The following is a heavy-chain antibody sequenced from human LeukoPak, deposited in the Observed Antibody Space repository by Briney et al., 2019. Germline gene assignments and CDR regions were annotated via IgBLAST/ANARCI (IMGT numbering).Heavy chain of an antibody. CDR2: IGPRGQI. J-gene: IGHJ6*03. Sequence: PGGSLRLSCAASGYIFRNYDVDWVRHTPGKGLEWVSTIGPRGQIFYADFVTGRFTISRDDARNTRYLQMTNLRADDTAVYYCTRAASSLRGPGGGYYYLDVWGKGTTVTVSS. CDR1: GYIFRNYD. D-gene: IGHD3-10*01. V-gene: IGHV3-13*01. CDR3: TRAASSLRGPGGGYYYLDV.